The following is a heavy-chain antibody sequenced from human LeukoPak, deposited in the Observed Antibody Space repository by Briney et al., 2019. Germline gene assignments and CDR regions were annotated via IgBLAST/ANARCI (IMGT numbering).Heavy chain of an antibody. Sequence: SETLSLTCTVSGGSISSYYWSWSRQPAGKGLEWIGRIYSSGSTNYSPSLKSRLTMSVDTPKNQFSLNLTSVTAADTAVYYCARGDKPGQGFDYWGQGTLVTVSS. CDR3: ARGDKPGQGFDY. D-gene: IGHD2-15*01. V-gene: IGHV4-4*07. CDR2: IYSSGST. CDR1: GGSISSYY. J-gene: IGHJ4*02.